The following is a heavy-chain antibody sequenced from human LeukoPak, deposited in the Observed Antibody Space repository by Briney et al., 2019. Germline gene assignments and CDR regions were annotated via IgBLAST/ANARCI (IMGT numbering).Heavy chain of an antibody. V-gene: IGHV1-2*02. Sequence: ASVKVSCKASGYTFTGYYTHWVRQAPGQGLEWMGWINPNSGGTNYAQKFQGRVTMTRDTSISTAYMELSRLRSDDTAVYYCARDQGIAAAGIDYWGQGTLVTVSS. CDR3: ARDQGIAAAGIDY. D-gene: IGHD6-13*01. J-gene: IGHJ4*02. CDR1: GYTFTGYY. CDR2: INPNSGGT.